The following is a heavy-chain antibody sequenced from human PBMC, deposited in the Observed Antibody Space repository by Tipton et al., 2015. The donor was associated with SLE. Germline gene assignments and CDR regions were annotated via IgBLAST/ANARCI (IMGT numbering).Heavy chain of an antibody. V-gene: IGHV4-59*11. D-gene: IGHD3-16*02. CDR1: GGSISSHF. Sequence: TLSLTCTVSGGSISSHFWSWIRQPPGKGLEWIGYLYYSGGTNYNPSLKSRVTISVDTSKNQLSLKLSSVTAADTAVYYCARGKTFGGVIVTPFDYWGQGTLVTVSS. J-gene: IGHJ4*02. CDR3: ARGKTFGGVIVTPFDY. CDR2: LYYSGGT.